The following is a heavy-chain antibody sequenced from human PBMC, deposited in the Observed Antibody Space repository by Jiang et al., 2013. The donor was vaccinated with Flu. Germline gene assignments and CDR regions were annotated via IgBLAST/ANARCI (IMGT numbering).Heavy chain of an antibody. D-gene: IGHD3-22*01. CDR3: ARTSKANYYDSSGYYGLNDY. J-gene: IGHJ4*02. Sequence: YAQKFQGRVTMTRDTSTSTVYMELSSLRSEDTAVYYCARTSKANYYDSSGYYGLNDYWGQGTLVTVSS. V-gene: IGHV1-46*01.